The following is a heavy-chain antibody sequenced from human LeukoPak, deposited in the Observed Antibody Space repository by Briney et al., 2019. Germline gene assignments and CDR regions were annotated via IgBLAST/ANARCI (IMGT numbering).Heavy chain of an antibody. CDR2: INPDGSTT. CDR1: GFTFRTYG. J-gene: IGHJ4*02. D-gene: IGHD4-23*01. V-gene: IGHV3-74*01. Sequence: GGSLRLSCEASGFTFRTYGMTWVRQAPGKGLEWVSRINPDGSTTTYADSVKGRFTISRDNAKNTLYLQMNSLRAEDTAVYYCVRSRGGNADFGYWGQGTLVTVSS. CDR3: VRSRGGNADFGY.